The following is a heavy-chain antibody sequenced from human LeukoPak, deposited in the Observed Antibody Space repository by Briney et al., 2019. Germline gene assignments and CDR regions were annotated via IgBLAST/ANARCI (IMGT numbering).Heavy chain of an antibody. CDR1: GYTFTSYD. CDR2: MNPNSGNT. J-gene: IGHJ6*02. D-gene: IGHD2-2*01. Sequence: ASLKVSCTASGYTFTSYDINWVRQATGQGLEWMGWMNPNSGNTGYAHKFQGRVTITRNTSISTAYMELSSLRSEDTAVYYCASLVPAASYYYYGMDVWGQGTTVTVSS. V-gene: IGHV1-8*01. CDR3: ASLVPAASYYYYGMDV.